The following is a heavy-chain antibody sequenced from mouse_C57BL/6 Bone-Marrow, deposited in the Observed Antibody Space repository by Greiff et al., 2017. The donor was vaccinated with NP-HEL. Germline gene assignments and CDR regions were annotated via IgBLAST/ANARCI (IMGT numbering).Heavy chain of an antibody. J-gene: IGHJ3*01. CDR2: IDPENGDT. Sequence: VQLKQSGAELVRPGASVKLSCTASGFNIKDDYMHWVKQRPEQGLEWIGWIDPENGDTEYASKFQGKATITADTSSNTAYLQLSSLTSEDTAVYYCTTYYYDPYWGQGTLVTVSA. CDR1: GFNIKDDY. CDR3: TTYYYDPY. D-gene: IGHD1-1*01. V-gene: IGHV14-4*01.